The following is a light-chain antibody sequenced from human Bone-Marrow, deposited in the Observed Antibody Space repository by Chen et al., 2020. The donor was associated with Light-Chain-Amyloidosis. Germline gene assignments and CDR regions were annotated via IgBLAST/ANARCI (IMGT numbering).Light chain of an antibody. V-gene: IGLV2-14*01. CDR1: SSDVGGDNH. CDR2: EVT. J-gene: IGLJ1*01. Sequence: QSALTQPASLSGSPGRSITISCTGTSSDVGGDNHVSWYQQHPDKAPKLRIYEVTNRPSWVPDRFSGSKSDSTASLTISGLQTEDEDDYFCSSYTITNTLVFGSGTRVTVL. CDR3: SSYTITNTLV.